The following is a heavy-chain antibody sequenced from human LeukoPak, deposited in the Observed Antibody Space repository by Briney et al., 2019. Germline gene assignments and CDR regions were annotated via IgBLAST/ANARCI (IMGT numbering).Heavy chain of an antibody. D-gene: IGHD6-19*01. J-gene: IGHJ6*02. Sequence: GGFLRLSCAASGFSVSTNFMNWVRQAPGKGLEWVSVIYSGGSTYYADPVKGRLTISRDTSKNTLYLQMNSLRAEDTAVYYCARGQWDVWGQGTTVTVSS. CDR3: ARGQWDV. CDR1: GFSVSTNF. V-gene: IGHV3-53*01. CDR2: IYSGGST.